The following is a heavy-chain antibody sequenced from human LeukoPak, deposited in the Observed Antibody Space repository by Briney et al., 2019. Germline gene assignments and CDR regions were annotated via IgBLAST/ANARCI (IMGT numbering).Heavy chain of an antibody. D-gene: IGHD2-2*01. CDR2: INHSGST. Sequence: SETLSLTCAVYGGSFSGYYWSWIHQPPGKGLEWIGEINHSGSTNYNPSLKSRVTISVDTSKNQFSLKLSSVTAADTAVYYCARTSADQLRRAGFDPWGQGTLVTVSS. V-gene: IGHV4-34*01. CDR3: ARTSADQLRRAGFDP. CDR1: GGSFSGYY. J-gene: IGHJ5*02.